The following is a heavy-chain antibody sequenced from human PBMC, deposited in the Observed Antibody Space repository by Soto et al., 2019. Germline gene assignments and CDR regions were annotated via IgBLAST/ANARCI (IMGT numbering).Heavy chain of an antibody. CDR1: GGTFSSYT. CDR2: IIPILGIA. D-gene: IGHD2-8*02. V-gene: IGHV1-69*08. Sequence: QVQLVQSGAEVKKPGSSVKVSCKASGGTFSSYTISWVRQAPGQGLEWMGRIIPILGIANYAQKFQGRVTLTADKSTSTAYMELSSLRSEDTAVYYCARDPSTGTFQHWGQGTLVTVSS. CDR3: ARDPSTGTFQH. J-gene: IGHJ1*01.